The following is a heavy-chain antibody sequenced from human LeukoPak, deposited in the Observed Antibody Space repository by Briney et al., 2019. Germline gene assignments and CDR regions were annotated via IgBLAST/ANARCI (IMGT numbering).Heavy chain of an antibody. V-gene: IGHV3-48*01. J-gene: IGHJ4*02. Sequence: GGSLRLSCAASGFNLTTYNMNWVRQAPGKGLEWISYISISSTVYYADSVKGRFTISRDNAKNSLLLQMNGLRAGDTAVYYCAGGSSSAWTYYFDYWGQGTLATVSS. CDR2: ISISSTV. CDR3: AGGSSSAWTYYFDY. CDR1: GFNLTTYN. D-gene: IGHD6-19*01.